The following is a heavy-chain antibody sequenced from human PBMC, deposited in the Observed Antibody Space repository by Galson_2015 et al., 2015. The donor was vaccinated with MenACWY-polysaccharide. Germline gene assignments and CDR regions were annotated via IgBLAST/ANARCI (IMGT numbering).Heavy chain of an antibody. Sequence: TLSLTCTVSGCSISSGSYYWSWIRQPAGKGLEWIGRIYTSGSTNYNPSLKSRVTISVDTSKNQFSLKLSSVTAADTAVYYCARFTQTDAFDIWGQGTMVTVSS. CDR3: ARFTQTDAFDI. D-gene: IGHD3-16*01. CDR2: IYTSGST. J-gene: IGHJ3*02. V-gene: IGHV4-61*02. CDR1: GCSISSGSYY.